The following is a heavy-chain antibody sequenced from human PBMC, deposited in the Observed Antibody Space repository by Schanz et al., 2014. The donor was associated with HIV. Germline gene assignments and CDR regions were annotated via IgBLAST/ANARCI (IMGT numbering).Heavy chain of an antibody. CDR3: AKDIAGYNRYYFDY. J-gene: IGHJ4*02. D-gene: IGHD5-12*01. V-gene: IGHV3-9*01. Sequence: EVQLVESGGGLVQPGRSLRLSCAASGFTFDDYAMHWVRQAPGKGLEWVSGISWNSGSIGYADSVKGRFTISRDNAKNPLYLQMNSLRAEDTALYYCAKDIAGYNRYYFDYWGQGTLVTVSS. CDR2: ISWNSGSI. CDR1: GFTFDDYA.